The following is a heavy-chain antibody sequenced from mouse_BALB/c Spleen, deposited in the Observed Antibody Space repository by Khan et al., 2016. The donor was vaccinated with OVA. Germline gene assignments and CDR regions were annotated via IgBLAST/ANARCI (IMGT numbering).Heavy chain of an antibody. CDR3: ARKNYYGYAMDD. CDR1: GYSITSGYA. J-gene: IGHJ4*01. V-gene: IGHV3-2*02. CDR2: ISYSGST. D-gene: IGHD1-1*01. Sequence: EVKLLESGPGLVKPSQSLSLTCTVTGYSITSGYAWNWIRQFPGNKLEWMGYISYSGSTSYNPSLRSRISITRDTSKNQFFLQLNSVTTEDTATYDCARKNYYGYAMDDWGQGTSVTVSS.